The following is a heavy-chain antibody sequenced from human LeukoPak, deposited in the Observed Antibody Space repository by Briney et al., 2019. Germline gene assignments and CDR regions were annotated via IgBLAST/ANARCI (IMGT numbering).Heavy chain of an antibody. V-gene: IGHV3-33*01. D-gene: IGHD3-10*01. J-gene: IGHJ4*02. Sequence: GSLRLSCAASGFTFSSYGMHWVRQAPGKGLEWVAVIWYDGSNKYYADSVKGRFTISRDNSKNTLYLQMNSLRAEDTAVYYCARDLPYYYGSGSPDFDYWGQGTLVTVSS. CDR3: ARDLPYYYGSGSPDFDY. CDR2: IWYDGSNK. CDR1: GFTFSSYG.